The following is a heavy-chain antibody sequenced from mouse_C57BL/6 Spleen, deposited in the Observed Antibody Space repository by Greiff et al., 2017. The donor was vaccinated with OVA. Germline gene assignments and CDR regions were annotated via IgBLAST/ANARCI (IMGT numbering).Heavy chain of an antibody. CDR1: GYTFTDYY. CDR2: INPNNGGT. D-gene: IGHD2-2*01. CDR3: AREDYGYDGAFRDFDY. J-gene: IGHJ2*01. Sequence: EVQLQQSGPELVKPGASVKISCKASGYTFTDYYMNWVKQSHGKSLEWIGDINPNNGGTSYNQKFKGKATLTVDKSSSTAYMELRSLTSEDSAVYYCAREDYGYDGAFRDFDYWGQGTTLTVSS. V-gene: IGHV1-26*01.